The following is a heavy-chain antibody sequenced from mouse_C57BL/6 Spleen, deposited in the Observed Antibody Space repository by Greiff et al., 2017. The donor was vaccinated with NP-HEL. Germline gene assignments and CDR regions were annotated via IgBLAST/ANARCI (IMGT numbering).Heavy chain of an antibody. V-gene: IGHV2-6-1*01. J-gene: IGHJ4*01. CDR2: IWSDGST. D-gene: IGHD2-5*01. Sequence: VKLVESGPGLVAPSQSLSITCTVSGFSLTSYGVPWVRQPPGKGLEWLVVIWSDGSTTYNSALKSRLSISKDNSKSQVFLKMNSLQTDDTAMYYCARQGYSNYADDAMDYWGQGTSVTVAS. CDR3: ARQGYSNYADDAMDY. CDR1: GFSLTSYG.